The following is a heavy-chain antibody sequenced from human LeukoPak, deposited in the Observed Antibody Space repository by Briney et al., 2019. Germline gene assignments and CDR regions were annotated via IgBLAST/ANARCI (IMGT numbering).Heavy chain of an antibody. CDR1: GFSISSSSYH. Sequence: SETLSLTCTVSGFSISSSSYHWGWIRQPPGKGLEWIASIYYSGSTYYSPSLKSRVTISVDTSKNQFSLKMSSVIAADTAVYYCACLLTYFDYWGQGTLVTVSS. CDR3: ACLLTYFDY. CDR2: IYYSGST. D-gene: IGHD3-9*01. J-gene: IGHJ4*02. V-gene: IGHV4-39*01.